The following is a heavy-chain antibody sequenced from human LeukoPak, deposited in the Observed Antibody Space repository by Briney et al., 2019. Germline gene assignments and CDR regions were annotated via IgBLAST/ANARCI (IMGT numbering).Heavy chain of an antibody. J-gene: IGHJ4*02. Sequence: KPSETLSLTCTVSGGSISSYHWSWIRQPPGKGLEWIGYIYYSGSTYYNPSLKSRVTISVDTSKNQFSLKLSSVTAADTAVYYCARVDFWSDYFFDFWGQGTLVTVSS. V-gene: IGHV4-30-4*08. D-gene: IGHD3-3*01. CDR3: ARVDFWSDYFFDF. CDR1: GGSISSYH. CDR2: IYYSGST.